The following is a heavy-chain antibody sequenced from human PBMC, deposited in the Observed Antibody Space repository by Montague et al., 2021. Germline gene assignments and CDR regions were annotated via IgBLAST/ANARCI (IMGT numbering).Heavy chain of an antibody. CDR2: TYTGGSA. D-gene: IGHD1-26*01. CDR1: GFNVNSHY. J-gene: IGHJ4*02. CDR3: ARDESNTSSLDY. Sequence: SLRLSFSASGFNVNSHYMSWVRQAPGKGLEWVSVTYTGGSAYYADSVKGRFTVTRDSSKNMVYLQMDSLRAEDTAVYFCARDESNTSSLDYWGQGTLVTVSS. V-gene: IGHV3-53*01.